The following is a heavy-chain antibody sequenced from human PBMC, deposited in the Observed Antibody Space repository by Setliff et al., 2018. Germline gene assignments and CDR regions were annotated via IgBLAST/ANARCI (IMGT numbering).Heavy chain of an antibody. J-gene: IGHJ4*02. V-gene: IGHV4-39*01. CDR1: GGSVSSGSYY. CDR2: MYYSGST. CDR3: ARHLLVQGTYHFDY. D-gene: IGHD3-10*01. Sequence: SETLSLTCSVSGGSVSSGSYYWNWIRQSPGKGLEWIGSMYYSGSTYYNPSLKGRVTLSVDTTKNQFSLKLTSMTAADTAVYFCARHLLVQGTYHFDYWGQGSPVTVSS.